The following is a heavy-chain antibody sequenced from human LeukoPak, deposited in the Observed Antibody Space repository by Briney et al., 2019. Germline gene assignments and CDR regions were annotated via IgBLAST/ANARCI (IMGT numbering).Heavy chain of an antibody. D-gene: IGHD2/OR15-2a*01. Sequence: GGSLRLSCAASGFTFSSYGMHWVRQAPGKGLEWVAVIWYDGSITYYADSVMGRFTISKDNSRNMLYLQMNSLRAEDTAVYYCAKADEMNMDYWGQGTLVTVSS. J-gene: IGHJ4*02. CDR1: GFTFSSYG. CDR2: IWYDGSIT. CDR3: AKADEMNMDY. V-gene: IGHV3-33*06.